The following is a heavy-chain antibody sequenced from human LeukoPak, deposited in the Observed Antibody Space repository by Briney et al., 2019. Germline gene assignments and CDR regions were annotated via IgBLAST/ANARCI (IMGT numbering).Heavy chain of an antibody. CDR1: GGSISIYY. V-gene: IGHV4-4*07. D-gene: IGHD6-19*01. CDR2: IYTSGSS. CDR3: ARALYSSGWASWFDP. Sequence: SETLSLTCTVSGGSISIYYWSWIRQPAGKGLEWIGRIYTSGSSNYNPSLKSRVTMSVDTSKSQFSLNLSSVTAADTAVYYCARALYSSGWASWFDPWGQGTLVTVSS. J-gene: IGHJ5*02.